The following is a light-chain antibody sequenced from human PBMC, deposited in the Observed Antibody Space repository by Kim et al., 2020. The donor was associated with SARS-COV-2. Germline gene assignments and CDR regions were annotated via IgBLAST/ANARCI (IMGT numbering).Light chain of an antibody. CDR1: SGSIASNY. V-gene: IGLV6-57*03. CDR2: DDN. CDR3: QSYDSSIVV. Sequence: GQTVTISCTHSSGSIASNYVQWYQQRPGSAPTTVIYDDNQRPSGVPDRFSGSIGSSSNSASLTISGLKTEDEADYYCQSYDSSIVVFGGGTQLTVL. J-gene: IGLJ2*01.